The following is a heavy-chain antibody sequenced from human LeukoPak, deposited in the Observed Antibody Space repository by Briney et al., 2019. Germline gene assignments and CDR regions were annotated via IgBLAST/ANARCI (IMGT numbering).Heavy chain of an antibody. Sequence: ASVKVSCKASRGTFSSYAISWVRQAPGQGLEWMGWINPDNGGTNYAQKFQGGVITTRDTSITTVYMELSGLGSDDTAIYYCARGDYYGSPKTVAAWGQGTLVTVSS. J-gene: IGHJ5*02. D-gene: IGHD3-10*01. V-gene: IGHV1-2*02. CDR2: INPDNGGT. CDR3: ARGDYYGSPKTVAA. CDR1: RGTFSSYA.